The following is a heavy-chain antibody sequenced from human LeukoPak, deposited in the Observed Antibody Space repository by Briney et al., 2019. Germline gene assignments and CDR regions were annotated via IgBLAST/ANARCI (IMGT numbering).Heavy chain of an antibody. V-gene: IGHV1-46*01. CDR2: INPTGGST. J-gene: IGHJ2*01. CDR3: ARVSGRFTWYFDL. Sequence: ASVKVSCKASGYTFTSHYMHWVRQAPEKGLEWMGIINPTGGSTSYAQKFQGRVTMTRDTSTSTDYMELSSLTYEDTAVYYCARVSGRFTWYFDLWGRGTLVTVSS. CDR1: GYTFTSHY.